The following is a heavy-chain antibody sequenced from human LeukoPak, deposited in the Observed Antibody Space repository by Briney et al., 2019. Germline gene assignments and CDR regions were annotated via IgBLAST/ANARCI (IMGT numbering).Heavy chain of an antibody. J-gene: IGHJ3*02. CDR1: GYTFTGYY. Sequence: ASLKVSCNASGYTFTGYYMHWVRHPPAQGHELMGWSNPNSGGTNYAHKFQGRVTTTRDTSINTAYIELSRLITADTTAEYFYKKRGLVVYPIIWGQGTMVTVCS. CDR3: YKKRGLVVYPII. CDR2: SNPNSGGT. D-gene: IGHD2-8*02. V-gene: IGHV1-2*02.